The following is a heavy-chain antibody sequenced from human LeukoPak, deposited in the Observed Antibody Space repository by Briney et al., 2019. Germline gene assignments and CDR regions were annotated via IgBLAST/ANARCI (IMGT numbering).Heavy chain of an antibody. J-gene: IGHJ2*01. D-gene: IGHD3-10*01. CDR1: GGSITDYY. V-gene: IGHV4-4*09. Sequence: PSETLSLTCTVSGGSITDYYYNWIRQPPGQGQGLEGIGFISPGGNTNYNPSLESRVSIPVDKSKNQCSLKVTSVAAADTAIYYCARLAIRSSWYFDLGGRGKLVTVSA. CDR2: ISPGGNT. CDR3: ARLAIRSSWYFDL.